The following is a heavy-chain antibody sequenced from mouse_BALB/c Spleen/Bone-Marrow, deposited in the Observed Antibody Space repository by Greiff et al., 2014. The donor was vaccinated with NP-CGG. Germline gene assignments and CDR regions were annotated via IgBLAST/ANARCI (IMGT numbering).Heavy chain of an antibody. CDR2: INPYNGGT. V-gene: IGHV1S30*01. J-gene: IGHJ3*01. CDR1: GYSFTGYY. Sequence: VQLQQSGPELVKPGPSVKISCKASGYSFTGYYMHWVKQSHGKSLEWIGEINPYNGGTSYNQKFKGKATLTVDTSSSTAFMELHSLTSEDSWVYYCARQLYGNYAYWGQRTLVTVSA. D-gene: IGHD2-10*02. CDR3: ARQLYGNYAY.